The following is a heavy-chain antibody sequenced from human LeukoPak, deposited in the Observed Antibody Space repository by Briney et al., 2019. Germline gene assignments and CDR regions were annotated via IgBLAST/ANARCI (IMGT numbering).Heavy chain of an antibody. CDR1: GDSISSSWW. V-gene: IGHV4-4*02. D-gene: IGHD3-10*01. CDR3: AREGLGETYFEY. CDR2: IHRSGST. Sequence: SETLSLTCAVSGDSISSSWWWSWVRQTPGKGLEWIGGIHRSGSTSYNPSLKSRVTISMDTSKNQLSLRLTSVTAADTAVYYCAREGLGETYFEYWGRGILVTVSS. J-gene: IGHJ4*02.